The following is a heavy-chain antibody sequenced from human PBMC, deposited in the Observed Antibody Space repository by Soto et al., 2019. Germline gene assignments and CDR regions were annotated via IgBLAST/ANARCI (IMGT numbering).Heavy chain of an antibody. CDR1: GGSISSGDYY. V-gene: IGHV4-30-4*01. D-gene: IGHD3-22*01. Sequence: PSETLSLTCTVSGGSISSGDYYWSWIRQPPGKGLEWIGYIYYSGSTYYNPSLKSRVTISVDTSKNQFSLKLSSVTAADTAVYYCASDLPHYYDSSGYYFSSWGQGTLVTVSS. J-gene: IGHJ4*02. CDR3: ASDLPHYYDSSGYYFSS. CDR2: IYYSGST.